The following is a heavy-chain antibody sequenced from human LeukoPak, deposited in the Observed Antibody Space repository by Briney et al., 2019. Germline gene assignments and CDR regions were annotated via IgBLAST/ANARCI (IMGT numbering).Heavy chain of an antibody. D-gene: IGHD2-8*01. J-gene: IGHJ6*02. CDR3: ARRGNGYYYYGMDV. CDR1: GGSISSFY. Sequence: SETLSLTCTVSGGSISSFYWNWIRQSPGKGLEWIGYIYYSGSTNYNPSLKSRVTISVDTSKNQFSLNLSSVTAADTAVYYCARRGNGYYYYGMDVWGQGTTVTVSS. CDR2: IYYSGST. V-gene: IGHV4-59*08.